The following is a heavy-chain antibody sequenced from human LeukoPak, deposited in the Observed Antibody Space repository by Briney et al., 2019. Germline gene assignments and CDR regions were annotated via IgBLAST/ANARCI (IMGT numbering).Heavy chain of an antibody. Sequence: SETLSLTCTVSGGSISSYYWSWIRQPPGKGLEWIGYIYYSGSTNYNPSLKSRVTISVDTSKNQLSLKLSSVTAADTAVYYCARGSYGSGSYDYWGQGTLVTVSS. CDR1: GGSISSYY. CDR2: IYYSGST. J-gene: IGHJ4*02. V-gene: IGHV4-59*01. D-gene: IGHD3-10*01. CDR3: ARGSYGSGSYDY.